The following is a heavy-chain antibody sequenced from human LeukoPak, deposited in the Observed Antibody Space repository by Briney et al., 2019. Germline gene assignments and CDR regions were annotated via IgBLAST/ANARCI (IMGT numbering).Heavy chain of an antibody. J-gene: IGHJ3*02. Sequence: GGSLRLSCAASGFTFSDYYMNWIRQAPGKGLEWVSYISSSSSYIYYADSVKGRFTISRDNARNSLSLQMNSLRAEDTAVYYCARGLKSGAFDIWGQGTMVTVSS. CDR3: ARGLKSGAFDI. D-gene: IGHD5-24*01. V-gene: IGHV3-11*06. CDR1: GFTFSDYY. CDR2: ISSSSSYI.